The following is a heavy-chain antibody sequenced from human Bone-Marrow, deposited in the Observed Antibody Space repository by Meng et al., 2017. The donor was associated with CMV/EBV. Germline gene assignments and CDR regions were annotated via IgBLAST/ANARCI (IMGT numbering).Heavy chain of an antibody. CDR2: INPNSGGT. Sequence: ASVKVSCKASGYTFTGYYMHWVRQAPGQGLEWMGWINPNSGGTNYAQKFQGRVTMTRDTSISTAYMELSRLRSDDTAVYYCASTLGYYDYVWGSYWSSWGQGTLVTVS. CDR1: GYTFTGYY. V-gene: IGHV1-2*02. J-gene: IGHJ5*02. CDR3: ASTLGYYDYVWGSYWSS. D-gene: IGHD3-16*01.